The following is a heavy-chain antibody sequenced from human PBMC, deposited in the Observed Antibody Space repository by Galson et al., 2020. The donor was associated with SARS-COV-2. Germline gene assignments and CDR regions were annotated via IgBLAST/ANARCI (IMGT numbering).Heavy chain of an antibody. J-gene: IGHJ3*02. CDR2: ISYDGSNK. Sequence: GESLKISCAASGFTFSSYAMHWVRQAPGKGLEWVAVISYDGSNKYYADSVKGRFTISRDNSKNTLYLQMNSLRAEDTAVYYCARDGGIAARLDAFDIWGQGTMVTVSS. V-gene: IGHV3-30*01. CDR3: ARDGGIAARLDAFDI. D-gene: IGHD6-6*01. CDR1: GFTFSSYA.